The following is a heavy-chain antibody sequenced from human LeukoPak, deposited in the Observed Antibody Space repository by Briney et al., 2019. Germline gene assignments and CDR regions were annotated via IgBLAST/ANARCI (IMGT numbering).Heavy chain of an antibody. D-gene: IGHD3-10*01. Sequence: SETLSLTCTVSGGSNSSYYWSWIRQPPGKGLEWIGYIYYSGSTNYNPSLKSRVTISVDTSKNQFSLKLSSVTAADTAVYYCARGEWFGEFHFDYWGQGTLVTVSS. V-gene: IGHV4-59*01. CDR1: GGSNSSYY. J-gene: IGHJ4*02. CDR3: ARGEWFGEFHFDY. CDR2: IYYSGST.